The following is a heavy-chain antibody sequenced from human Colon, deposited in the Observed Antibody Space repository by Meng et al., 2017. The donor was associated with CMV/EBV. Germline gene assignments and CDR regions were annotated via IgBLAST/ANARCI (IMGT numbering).Heavy chain of an antibody. J-gene: IGHJ6*02. CDR1: GFTFSSYW. V-gene: IGHV3-7*01. D-gene: IGHD2-2*01. CDR2: IKQDGSEK. Sequence: GESLKISCAASGFTFSSYWMSWVRQAPGKGLEWVANIKQDGSEKYYVDSVKGRFTISRDNAKNSLYLQMNSLRAEDTAVYYCARDVVVPAAISYYYYGMDVWGQGITVTSP. CDR3: ARDVVVPAAISYYYYGMDV.